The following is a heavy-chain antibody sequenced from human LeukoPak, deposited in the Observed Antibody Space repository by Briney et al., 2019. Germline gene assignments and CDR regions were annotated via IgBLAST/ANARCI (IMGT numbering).Heavy chain of an antibody. J-gene: IGHJ4*02. D-gene: IGHD3-10*01. Sequence: GRSLRLSCVASGFTFSSYAMHWVRQAPGKGLEWVAVISYDGSNKYYADSVKGRFTISRDNSKNTLYLQMNSLRAEDTAVYYCARDWRGSGSYYFDYWGQGTLVTVSS. V-gene: IGHV3-30*04. CDR2: ISYDGSNK. CDR3: ARDWRGSGSYYFDY. CDR1: GFTFSSYA.